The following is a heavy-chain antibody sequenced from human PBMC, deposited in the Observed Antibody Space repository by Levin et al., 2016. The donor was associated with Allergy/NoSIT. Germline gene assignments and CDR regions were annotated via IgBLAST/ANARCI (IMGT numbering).Heavy chain of an antibody. J-gene: IGHJ6*03. CDR3: ARDAEWGLVATHYYCYMDV. CDR2: INPTYGTT. D-gene: IGHD2-8*02. Sequence: WVRQAPGQGLQWVGMINPTYGTTTYANVFEDRVTMTRDMSTRTVYMELSDLTSDDTAVYYCARDAEWGLVATHYYCYMDVWGRGTTVTVSS. V-gene: IGHV1-46*01.